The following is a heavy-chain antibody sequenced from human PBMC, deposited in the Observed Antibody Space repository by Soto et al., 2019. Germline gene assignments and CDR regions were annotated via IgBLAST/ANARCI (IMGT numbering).Heavy chain of an antibody. D-gene: IGHD2-15*01. CDR2: IFHSGNA. V-gene: IGHV4-59*01. J-gene: IGHJ4*01. CDR3: ARAHAPTLPCEY. Sequence: SETLSLTCTVSGGSIRNVYWSWIRQAPGKGLEWIGFIFHSGNAKYNPSLKSRVTISVDTSKNQFSLSLDSVTAADTAVYFCARAHAPTLPCEYWGQGNMVNVSS. CDR1: GGSIRNVY.